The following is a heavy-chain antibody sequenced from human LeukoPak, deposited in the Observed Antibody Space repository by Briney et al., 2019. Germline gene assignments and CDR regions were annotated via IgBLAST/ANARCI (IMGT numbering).Heavy chain of an antibody. CDR2: IIPIFGTA. J-gene: IGHJ4*02. Sequence: SVKVSCKASGGTFSSYAISWVRQAPGQGLEWMGGIIPIFGTANYAQKFQGRVTITADESTSTAYMELSSLRSEDTAVYYCASPGITGTPLNYWGQGTLVTVSS. D-gene: IGHD1-7*01. V-gene: IGHV1-69*13. CDR1: GGTFSSYA. CDR3: ASPGITGTPLNY.